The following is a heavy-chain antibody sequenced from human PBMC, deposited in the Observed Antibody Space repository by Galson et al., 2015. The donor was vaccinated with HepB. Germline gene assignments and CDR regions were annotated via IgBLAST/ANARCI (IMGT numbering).Heavy chain of an antibody. V-gene: IGHV1-46*01. CDR2: INPSGGST. CDR3: AREEVLGDSSGYYYYY. Sequence: SVKVSCKASGYTFTSYSMHWVRQAPGQGLEWMGIINPSGGSTSYAQKFQGRVTMTRDTSTSTVYMERSSLRSEDTAVYYCAREEVLGDSSGYYYYYWGQGTLVTVSS. J-gene: IGHJ4*02. CDR1: GYTFTSYS. D-gene: IGHD3-22*01.